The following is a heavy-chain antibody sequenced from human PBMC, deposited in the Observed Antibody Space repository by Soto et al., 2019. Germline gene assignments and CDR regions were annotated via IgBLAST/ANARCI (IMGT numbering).Heavy chain of an antibody. D-gene: IGHD4-17*01. V-gene: IGHV3-23*01. Sequence: SLRLSCEASGFTFRNYAMSWVRQAPGKGLEWVSATSGSGGSTYYAGSVKGRFTISRDNSKSTVYLQMKSLRAEDTAVYYCASGFSGDYNSYWGQGNLVTVSS. J-gene: IGHJ4*02. CDR1: GFTFRNYA. CDR2: TSGSGGST. CDR3: ASGFSGDYNSY.